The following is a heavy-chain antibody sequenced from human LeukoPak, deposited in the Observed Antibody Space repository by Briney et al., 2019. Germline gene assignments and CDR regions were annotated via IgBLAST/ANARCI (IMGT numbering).Heavy chain of an antibody. D-gene: IGHD6-6*01. CDR2: ISGNGGET. CDR3: ARALIAARPDSLFDY. CDR1: GFTFSSYG. Sequence: GGSLRLSCAASGFTFSSYGMNWVRQAPGKGLEWVSGISGNGGETYSADSVKGRFTISRDNSKNTLYLQMGSLRPEDMAVYYCARALIAARPDSLFDYWGQGTLVTISS. J-gene: IGHJ4*02. V-gene: IGHV3-23*01.